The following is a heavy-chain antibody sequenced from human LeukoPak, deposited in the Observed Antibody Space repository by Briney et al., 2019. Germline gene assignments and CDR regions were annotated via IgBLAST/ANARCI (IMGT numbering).Heavy chain of an antibody. J-gene: IGHJ4*02. CDR1: GFTFSSYA. CDR2: ISYDGSNK. V-gene: IGHV3-30-3*01. CDR3: ARSFGYCSNGICSFDY. D-gene: IGHD2-8*01. Sequence: GGSLRLSCAASGFTFSSYAMHWVRQAPGKGLEWVAAISYDGSNKYYADSVKGRFTISRDNSKNTPYLQMNSLRAEDTAVYYCARSFGYCSNGICSFDYWGQGTLVTVSS.